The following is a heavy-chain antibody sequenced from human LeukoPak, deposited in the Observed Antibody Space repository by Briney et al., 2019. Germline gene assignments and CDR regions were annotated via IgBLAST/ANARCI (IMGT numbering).Heavy chain of an antibody. J-gene: IGHJ5*02. D-gene: IGHD6-6*01. CDR1: GFTFSSYG. Sequence: GGSLRLSCAASGFTFSSYGMHWVRQAPGKGLEWVAVISYDGSNEYYADSVKGRFTISRDNSKNSLYLQMNSLRTEDTALYYCAKDSSSPGENWFDPWGQGTLVTVSS. CDR2: ISYDGSNE. V-gene: IGHV3-30*18. CDR3: AKDSSSPGENWFDP.